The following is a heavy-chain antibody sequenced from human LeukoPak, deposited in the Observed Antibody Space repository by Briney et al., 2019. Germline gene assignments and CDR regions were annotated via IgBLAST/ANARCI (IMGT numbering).Heavy chain of an antibody. CDR2: IRYDGSNK. Sequence: EAGGSLRLSCAASGFTFSSYGMHWVRQAPGKGLEWVAFIRYDGSNKYYADSVKGRFTISRDNSKNTLYLQMNSLRAEDTAVYYCARDIDNGDYVVYWGQGTLVTVSS. CDR1: GFTFSSYG. D-gene: IGHD4-17*01. CDR3: ARDIDNGDYVVY. J-gene: IGHJ4*02. V-gene: IGHV3-30*02.